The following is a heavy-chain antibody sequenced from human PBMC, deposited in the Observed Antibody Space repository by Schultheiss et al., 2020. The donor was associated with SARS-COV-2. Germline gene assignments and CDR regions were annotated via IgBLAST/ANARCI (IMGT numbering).Heavy chain of an antibody. CDR3: ARVQFVDYVADY. CDR2: IYYSGST. V-gene: IGHV4-59*01. D-gene: IGHD4-17*01. CDR1: GASIGGYY. Sequence: GSLRLSCTVSGASIGGYYWSWIRQPPGKGLEWIGYIYYSGSTNYNPSLKSRVTISVDTSKNQFSLKLSSVTAADTAVYYCARVQFVDYVADYWGQGTLVTVSS. J-gene: IGHJ4*02.